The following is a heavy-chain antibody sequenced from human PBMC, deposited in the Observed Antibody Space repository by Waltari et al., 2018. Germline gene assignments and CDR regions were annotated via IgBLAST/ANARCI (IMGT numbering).Heavy chain of an antibody. J-gene: IGHJ4*02. V-gene: IGHV3-30-3*01. CDR3: ARVLSSSLVGYFDY. Sequence: QVQLVESGGGVVQPGRSLRLSCAASGFTFSSYAMHWVRQAPGKGLEWVAVISYDGSNKYYADSVKGRFTISRDNSKNTLYLQMNSLRAEDTAVYYCARVLSSSLVGYFDYWGQGTLVTVSS. CDR2: ISYDGSNK. D-gene: IGHD6-6*01. CDR1: GFTFSSYA.